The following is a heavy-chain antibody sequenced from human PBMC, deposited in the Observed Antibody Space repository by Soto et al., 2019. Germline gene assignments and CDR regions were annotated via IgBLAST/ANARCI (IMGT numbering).Heavy chain of an antibody. D-gene: IGHD3-16*01. CDR2: VSHSGST. V-gene: IGHV4-59*11. CDR3: AREGPLSGDAFDI. J-gene: IGHJ3*02. CDR1: GGSIFSHL. Sequence: SETLSLTCTVSGGSIFSHLWSWIRQPPGKGLEWIGYVSHSGSTTHNPSLKSRVTISLDTSRNQVSLQLRSVTAADTAVYYCAREGPLSGDAFDIWGRGTKVTVSS.